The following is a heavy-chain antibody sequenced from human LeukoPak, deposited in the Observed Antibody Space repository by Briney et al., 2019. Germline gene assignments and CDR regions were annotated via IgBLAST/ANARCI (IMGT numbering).Heavy chain of an antibody. CDR2: ISDSGRDV. D-gene: IGHD3-22*01. CDR3: DARVSRGYYYDGQLEH. J-gene: IGHJ4*02. Sequence: GGSLRLSCTASGFTFSTYAMSWVRQAPGKGLEWVSAISDSGRDVSYADSVKGRFTISRDNSENTFFLEMNSLRAEDTAVYARDARVSRGYYYDGQLEHWGQGTLVTVSS. CDR1: GFTFSTYA. V-gene: IGHV3-23*01.